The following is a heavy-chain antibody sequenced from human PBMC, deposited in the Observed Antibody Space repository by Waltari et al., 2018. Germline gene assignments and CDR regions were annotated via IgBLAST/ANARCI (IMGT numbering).Heavy chain of an antibody. Sequence: QVQLVQSGAEVKKPGASVKVSCKASGYTFTGYYMHWVRQAPGQGLEWMGWINPNRCGTNYAKKVQGRVTMTRDTSISTAYMELGRLRSDDTAVYYCARVVFGLDAFDIWGQGTMVTVSS. CDR1: GYTFTGYY. CDR2: INPNRCGT. J-gene: IGHJ3*02. V-gene: IGHV1-2*02. CDR3: ARVVFGLDAFDI. D-gene: IGHD3-10*01.